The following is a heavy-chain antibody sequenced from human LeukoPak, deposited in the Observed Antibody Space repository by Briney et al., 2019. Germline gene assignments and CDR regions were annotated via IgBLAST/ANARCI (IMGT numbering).Heavy chain of an antibody. CDR3: ARGGRCSGGSCFFPLNY. D-gene: IGHD2-15*01. Sequence: PGGSLRLSCAASGFTFNSYSMNWVRQAPGKGLEWVSYISGSSSTIYDADSVKGRFTISRDNSKNTLYLQMNSLRAEDTAVYYCARGGRCSGGSCFFPLNYWGQGTLVTVSS. J-gene: IGHJ4*02. CDR1: GFTFNSYS. V-gene: IGHV3-48*01. CDR2: ISGSSSTI.